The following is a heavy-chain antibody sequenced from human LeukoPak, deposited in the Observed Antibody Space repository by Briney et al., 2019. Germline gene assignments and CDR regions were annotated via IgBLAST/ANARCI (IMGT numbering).Heavy chain of an antibody. V-gene: IGHV3-23*01. Sequence: PGKSLTLSCTASGFIFADYALHWVRQAPGKGLEWVSGISAGGDGTYYADPVKGRFTISRDNSKNTLYLQMNSLRAEDTAQYFCAKSLLTTATGTGRAFDIWGQGTMVTVSS. CDR3: AKSLLTTATGTGRAFDI. CDR1: GFIFADYA. CDR2: ISAGGDGT. J-gene: IGHJ3*02. D-gene: IGHD1-1*01.